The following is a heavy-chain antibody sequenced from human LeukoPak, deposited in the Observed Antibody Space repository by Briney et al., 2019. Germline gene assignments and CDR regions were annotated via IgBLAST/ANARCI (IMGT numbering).Heavy chain of an antibody. D-gene: IGHD6-19*01. CDR2: VNPHSGNT. J-gene: IGHJ4*02. CDR3: TTGPYRGRAGLQDY. CDR1: GYTFFSYD. V-gene: IGHV1-8*01. Sequence: ASVKVSCKASGYTFFSYDINWVRQATGQGLEWMGWVNPHSGNTDYAQRFQGRVTMTEDTSTDTAFMELSSLRSEDTAVYYCTTGPYRGRAGLQDYWGQGTLVTVSS.